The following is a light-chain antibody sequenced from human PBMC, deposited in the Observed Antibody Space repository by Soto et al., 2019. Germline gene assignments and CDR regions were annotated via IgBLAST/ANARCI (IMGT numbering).Light chain of an antibody. CDR1: QSVSRW. J-gene: IGKJ1*01. Sequence: DIQMTQSPSTLSASVGDTVTITCRASQSVSRWLAWYQQKPGKAPRLLVYDASTLALGVPSRFRGSGFGTELTVKIMSLKNDDCRRYDSPHYTCHSPTFGPGTKVQI. CDR3: PHYTCHSPT. V-gene: IGKV1-5*01. CDR2: DAS.